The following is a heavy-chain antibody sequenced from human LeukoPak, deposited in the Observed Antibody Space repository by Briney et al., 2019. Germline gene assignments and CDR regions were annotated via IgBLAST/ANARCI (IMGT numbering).Heavy chain of an antibody. CDR1: GYTFTSYG. CDR2: ISAYNGNT. J-gene: IGHJ4*02. V-gene: IGHV1-18*01. Sequence: ASVKVCCKASGYTFTSYGISWVRQAPGQGLEWMGWISAYNGNTNYAQKLQGRVTMTTDTSTSTAYMELRSLRSDDTAVYYCATNDYGDSFDYWGQGTLVTVSS. D-gene: IGHD4-17*01. CDR3: ATNDYGDSFDY.